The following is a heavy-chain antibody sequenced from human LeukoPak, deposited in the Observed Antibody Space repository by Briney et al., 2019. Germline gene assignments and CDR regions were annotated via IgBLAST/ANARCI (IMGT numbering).Heavy chain of an antibody. CDR2: IYSGGST. CDR1: GFTVSINY. D-gene: IGHD1-26*01. V-gene: IGHV3-53*01. CDR3: ARDVVGATYFD. Sequence: GGSLRLSCAASGFTVSINYMTWVRQAPGKGLEWVSIIYSGGSTSYADSVKGRFTISRDNSKNTLYLQMNSLRAEDTAVYYCARDVVGATYFDWGQGNLVTVSS. J-gene: IGHJ4*02.